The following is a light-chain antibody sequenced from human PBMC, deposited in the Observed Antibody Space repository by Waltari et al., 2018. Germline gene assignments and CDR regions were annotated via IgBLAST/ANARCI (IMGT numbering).Light chain of an antibody. CDR1: QSLLHSNGYNY. J-gene: IGKJ2*01. Sequence: DIVMTQSPLSLPVTPGEPASISCRSSQSLLHSNGYNYLDWYLQKPGQSPQLLIYLGSNRASGGPDRFSGSGSGTEFTLKISRVEAEDVGVYYCMQALQTPPYTFGQGTKLEIK. V-gene: IGKV2-28*01. CDR3: MQALQTPPYT. CDR2: LGS.